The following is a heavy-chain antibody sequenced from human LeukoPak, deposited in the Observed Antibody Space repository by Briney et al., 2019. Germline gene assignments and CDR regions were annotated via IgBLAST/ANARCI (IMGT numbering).Heavy chain of an antibody. V-gene: IGHV3-30-3*01. J-gene: IGHJ3*02. Sequence: GGSLRLSCAASGFTFSSYAMHWVRQAPGKGLEWVAVISYDGSNKYYADSVKGRFTISRDNSKNSLYLQMNSLRTEDAAVYYCARESEAFDIWGRGTMVTVSS. CDR2: ISYDGSNK. CDR3: ARESEAFDI. CDR1: GFTFSSYA.